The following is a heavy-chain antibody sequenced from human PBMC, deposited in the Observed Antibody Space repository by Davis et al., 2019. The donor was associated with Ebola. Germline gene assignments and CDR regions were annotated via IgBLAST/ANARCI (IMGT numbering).Heavy chain of an antibody. Sequence: GESLKISCAASGFTFSSYAMHWVRQAPGKGLEWVAFIRYDGSNKYYADSVKGRFTISRDNSKNTLYLQMNSLRAEDTAVYYCARDHANWGSPSVDYWGQGTLVTVSS. CDR2: IRYDGSNK. CDR3: ARDHANWGSPSVDY. CDR1: GFTFSSYA. V-gene: IGHV3-30*02. J-gene: IGHJ4*02. D-gene: IGHD7-27*01.